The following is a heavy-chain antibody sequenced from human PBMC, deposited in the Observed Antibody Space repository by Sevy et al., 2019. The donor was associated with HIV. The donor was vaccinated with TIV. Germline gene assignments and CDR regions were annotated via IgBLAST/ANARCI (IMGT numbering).Heavy chain of an antibody. D-gene: IGHD1-26*01. CDR3: AGENAWGRGHS. CDR1: GGSXTSLY. Sequence: SETLSLTCTVSGGSXTSLYWNWIRQPPGKGLEWIANIYYNGHINYNPSLKSRVTLSLDTSKNQFSLRLSSVTAADTAMYYCAGENAWGRGHSWGQXTLVTVSS. J-gene: IGHJ4*02. V-gene: IGHV4-59*08. CDR2: IYYNGHI.